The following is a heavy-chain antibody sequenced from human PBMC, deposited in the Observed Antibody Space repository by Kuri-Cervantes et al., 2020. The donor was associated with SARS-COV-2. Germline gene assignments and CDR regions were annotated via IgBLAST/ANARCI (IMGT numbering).Heavy chain of an antibody. Sequence: GGPLRLSCETAGFIFSYYPMHWVRQAPGKGLEWVALTSHDGSTKYYADSVQGRFIISRDNSKNTLFLQMNSLRVEDTAVYYCAKGKDYYDSSPWFDPWGQGTLVTVSS. J-gene: IGHJ5*02. CDR2: TSHDGSTK. D-gene: IGHD3-22*01. CDR1: GFIFSYYP. CDR3: AKGKDYYDSSPWFDP. V-gene: IGHV3-30*04.